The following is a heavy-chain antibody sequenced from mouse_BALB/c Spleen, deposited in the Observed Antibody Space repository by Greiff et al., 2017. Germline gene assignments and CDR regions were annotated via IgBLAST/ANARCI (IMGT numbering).Heavy chain of an antibody. D-gene: IGHD2-13*01. CDR3: ASGDYGAMDD. J-gene: IGHJ4*01. Sequence: EVQLMESGGGLVQPGGSRKLSCAASGFTFSSFGMHWVRQAPEKGLEWVAYISSGSSTINYADTVKGRFTISRDNPKNTLFLQMTSLRSEDTAMYYSASGDYGAMDDWGQGTSVTVSS. V-gene: IGHV5-17*02. CDR2: ISSGSSTI. CDR1: GFTFSSFG.